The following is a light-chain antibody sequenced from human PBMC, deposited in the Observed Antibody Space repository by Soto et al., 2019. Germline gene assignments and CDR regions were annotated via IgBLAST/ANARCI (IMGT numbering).Light chain of an antibody. Sequence: EIVLTQSPGTLALSLGDEATLSCTASQTVNRNYLAWYLQKPAQPPRLLIYGVSNSAPGVPDRFSGGGSGTEFTLTIARLQPDDFGTYYCQQYIASPRTFGKGTRLEVK. J-gene: IGKJ1*01. CDR1: QTVNRNY. CDR3: QQYIASPRT. CDR2: GVS. V-gene: IGKV3-20*01.